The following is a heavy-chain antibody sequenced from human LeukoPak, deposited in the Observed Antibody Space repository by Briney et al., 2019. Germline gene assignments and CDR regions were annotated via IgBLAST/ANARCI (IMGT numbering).Heavy chain of an antibody. D-gene: IGHD3-9*01. Sequence: QPGESLRLSCWASGFTLSNYLMRWVPQVRARVVEWVANIKHYGDEKHYVAPEKSRFTIARDNDKNPLNVQINSLSAEDTAVYSCARGGNYAILTGYFFDYWGQGTLVTVSS. J-gene: IGHJ4*02. CDR2: IKHYGDEK. CDR1: GFTLSNYL. CDR3: ARGGNYAILTGYFFDY. V-gene: IGHV3-7*03.